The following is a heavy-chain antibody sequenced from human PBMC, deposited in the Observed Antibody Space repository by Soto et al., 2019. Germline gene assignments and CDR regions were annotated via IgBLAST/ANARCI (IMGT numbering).Heavy chain of an antibody. CDR2: IYYSGST. CDR3: ARDGSLYSRYGMDV. Sequence: SETLSLTCTVSGGSISSGGYYWSWIRQHPGKGLEWIGYIYYSGSTYYNPSLKSRVTISVDTSKNQFSLKLSSVTAADTAVYYCARDGSLYSRYGMDVWGQGTTVTVSS. V-gene: IGHV4-31*03. J-gene: IGHJ6*02. D-gene: IGHD6-6*01. CDR1: GGSISSGGYY.